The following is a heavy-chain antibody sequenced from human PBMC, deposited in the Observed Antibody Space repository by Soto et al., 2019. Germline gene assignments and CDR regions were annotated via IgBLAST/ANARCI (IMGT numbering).Heavy chain of an antibody. D-gene: IGHD6-13*01. Sequence: SETLSLTCAVYGGSFSGYYWSWIRQPPGKGLEWIGEINHSGSTNYNPSLKSRVTISVDTSKNQFSLKLSSVTAADTAVYYCARDVGSSSWYYRSGWNFDYWGQGTLVTVSS. V-gene: IGHV4-34*01. J-gene: IGHJ4*02. CDR3: ARDVGSSSWYYRSGWNFDY. CDR2: INHSGST. CDR1: GGSFSGYY.